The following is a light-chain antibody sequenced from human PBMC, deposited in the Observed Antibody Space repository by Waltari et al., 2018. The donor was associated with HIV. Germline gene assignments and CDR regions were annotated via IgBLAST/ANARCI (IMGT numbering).Light chain of an antibody. CDR3: AAWDDSLSAL. J-gene: IGLJ2*01. V-gene: IGLV1-47*01. Sequence: QFVLTQPPSASGTPGQRVTISCSGASSNIGSNYVYWYQELPGTAPKLLIYRTDQRPSGVPDRFSGSKSGTSASLAISGLRSEDEADYYCAAWDDSLSALFGGGTKLTVL. CDR2: RTD. CDR1: SSNIGSNY.